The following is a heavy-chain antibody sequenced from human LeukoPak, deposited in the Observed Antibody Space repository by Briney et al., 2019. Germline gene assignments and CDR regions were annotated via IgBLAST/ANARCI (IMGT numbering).Heavy chain of an antibody. Sequence: SETLSLTCTVSGGSISSYYWSWIRQPAGKGLEWIGRIYTSGSTNYNPSLKSRVTMSVDTSKNQFSLKLSSVTAADTAVYYCARDRVGATTVDYYYYMDVWGKGTTVTVSS. V-gene: IGHV4-4*07. J-gene: IGHJ6*03. D-gene: IGHD1-26*01. CDR2: IYTSGST. CDR3: ARDRVGATTVDYYYYMDV. CDR1: GGSISSYY.